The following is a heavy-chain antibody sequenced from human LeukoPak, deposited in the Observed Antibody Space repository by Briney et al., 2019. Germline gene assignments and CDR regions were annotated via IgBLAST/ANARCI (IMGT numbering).Heavy chain of an antibody. D-gene: IGHD1-26*01. CDR2: ISAYNGNT. CDR3: ARDMTWSRDGGGY. CDR1: GYTFTSYG. Sequence: ASVKVSCKASGYTFTSYGITWVRQAPGQGLEWMGWISAYNGNTNYAQKFQGRVTMTRDTSTSTVYIELSRLRSEDTAVYYCARDMTWSRDGGGYWGQGTLVTVSS. J-gene: IGHJ4*02. V-gene: IGHV1-18*01.